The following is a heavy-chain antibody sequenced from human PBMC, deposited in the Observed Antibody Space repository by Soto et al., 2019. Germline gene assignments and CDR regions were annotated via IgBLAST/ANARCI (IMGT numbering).Heavy chain of an antibody. CDR1: GASVSSGSHY. CDR2: ISSSGGT. Sequence: QVQLQESGPGLVKPSETLSLTCTVSGASVSSGSHYWTWIRQPPGKGLEWIGYISSSGGTNYSPSLKSRDTISLDTSKNQFSLILSSVTAADTAVYYCAWELGKSGMDVWGQGTTVTVSS. D-gene: IGHD7-27*01. CDR3: AWELGKSGMDV. J-gene: IGHJ6*02. V-gene: IGHV4-61*01.